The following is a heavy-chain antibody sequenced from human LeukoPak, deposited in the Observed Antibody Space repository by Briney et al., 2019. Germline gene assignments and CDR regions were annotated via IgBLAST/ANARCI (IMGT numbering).Heavy chain of an antibody. Sequence: PSETLSLTCTVSGGSISSTIYYWGWIRQPPGKGLEWIGSIYYSGSTYYNPSLKSRVTMSVDTSKNQFSLKLSSVTAADTAVYFCARQYNTGWPYFDYWGQGTLVTVSS. CDR1: GGSISSTIYY. V-gene: IGHV4-39*01. CDR2: IYYSGST. CDR3: ARQYNTGWPYFDY. J-gene: IGHJ4*02. D-gene: IGHD6-19*01.